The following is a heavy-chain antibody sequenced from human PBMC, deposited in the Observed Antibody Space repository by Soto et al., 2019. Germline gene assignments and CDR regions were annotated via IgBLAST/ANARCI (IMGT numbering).Heavy chain of an antibody. CDR1: GYTLTELS. D-gene: IGHD4-17*01. CDR3: AKSSQGEVTTDFDY. V-gene: IGHV1-24*01. CDR2: FDPEDGET. J-gene: IGHJ4*02. Sequence: VASVKVSCKVSGYTLTELSMHWVRQAPGKGLEWMGGFDPEDGETIYAQKFQGRVTMTEDTSTDTAYMELSSLRSEDTAVYCCAKSSQGEVTTDFDYWGQGTLVTVSS.